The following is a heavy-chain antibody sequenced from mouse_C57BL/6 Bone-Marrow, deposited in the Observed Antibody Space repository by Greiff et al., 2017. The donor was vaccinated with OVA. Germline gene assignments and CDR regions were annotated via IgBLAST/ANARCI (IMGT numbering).Heavy chain of an antibody. J-gene: IGHJ3*01. V-gene: IGHV5-4*01. D-gene: IGHD3-2*02. CDR1: GFTFSSYD. Sequence: EVQRVESGGGLVKPGGSLKISCAASGFTFSSYDMSWVRQTPAKRLAWVATISEGGSYTYSPDNVQGRFTISRYNAKNNLYLQMSHLKSEDTAMYYCAIDLNSSCYAFAYWGQGTLVTVSA. CDR3: AIDLNSSCYAFAY. CDR2: ISEGGSYT.